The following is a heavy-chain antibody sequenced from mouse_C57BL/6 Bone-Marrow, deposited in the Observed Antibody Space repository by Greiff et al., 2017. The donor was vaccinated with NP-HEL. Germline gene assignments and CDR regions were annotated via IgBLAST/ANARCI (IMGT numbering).Heavy chain of an antibody. CDR1: GYTFTDYN. J-gene: IGHJ4*01. CDR2: INPNNGGT. CDR3: ARRNPDGYYDAMDY. V-gene: IGHV1-18*01. D-gene: IGHD2-3*01. Sequence: EVQLQQSGPELVKPGASVKIPCKASGYTFTDYNMDWVKQSHGKSLEWIGDINPNNGGTIYNQKFKGKATLTVDKSSSTAYMELRSLTSEDTAVYYCARRNPDGYYDAMDYWGQGTSVTVSS.